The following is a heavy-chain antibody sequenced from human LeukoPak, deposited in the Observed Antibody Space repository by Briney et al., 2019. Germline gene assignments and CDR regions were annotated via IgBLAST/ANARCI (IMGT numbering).Heavy chain of an antibody. CDR3: ARGRGWIDP. CDR2: VNEDGSEK. V-gene: IGHV3-7*02. Sequence: GGSLRLSCAASGFTFTNNWMTWFRQAPGKGLGWVGNVNEDGSEKNYVSSVKARFTISRDNAKNSVYLQMNNLRVEETAVYYCARGRGWIDPWGQGTLVTVSS. CDR1: GFTFTNNW. D-gene: IGHD5-24*01. J-gene: IGHJ5*02.